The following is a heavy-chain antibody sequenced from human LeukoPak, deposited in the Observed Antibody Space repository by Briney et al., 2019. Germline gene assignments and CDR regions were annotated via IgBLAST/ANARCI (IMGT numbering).Heavy chain of an antibody. CDR2: ISVSGSTR. D-gene: IGHD2-21*02. CDR3: ARVGRLHQGDSVAFAY. CDR1: GFTFTDYY. Sequence: GGSLRLSCATSGFTFTDYYMSWIRQAPGKGLEWVSYISVSGSTRYYADSVKGRCTLSRDNAQNSLYLQMNRMRAAHTAVYSRARVGRLHQGDSVAFAYCGQGALATVYS. V-gene: IGHV3-11*01. J-gene: IGHJ4*02.